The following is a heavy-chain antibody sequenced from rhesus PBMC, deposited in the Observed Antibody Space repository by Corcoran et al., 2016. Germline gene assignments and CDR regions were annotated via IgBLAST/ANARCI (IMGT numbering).Heavy chain of an antibody. Sequence: QVQLQESGPGLVKPSETLSLTCAVSGGSISSTYLSWIRQPPGNGLEWVGRISGSGGSTDYNPSLKSRVTISTATSKNQFSLKLSSVTAADTAVYYCARAYQYYNIWTGYYDFDYWGQGVLVTVSS. CDR1: GGSISSTY. V-gene: IGHV4-160*01. J-gene: IGHJ4*01. CDR2: ISGSGGST. D-gene: IGHD3-3*01. CDR3: ARAYQYYNIWTGYYDFDY.